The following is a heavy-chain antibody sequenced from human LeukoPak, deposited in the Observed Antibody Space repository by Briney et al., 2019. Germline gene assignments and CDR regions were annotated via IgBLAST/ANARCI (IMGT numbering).Heavy chain of an antibody. J-gene: IGHJ4*02. CDR2: INQDGSEK. V-gene: IGHV3-7*03. D-gene: IGHD5-18*01. CDR3: AKDGYYSGYDYGYSYGYLGGDY. CDR1: GFTFSSYW. Sequence: GGSLRLSCAASGFTFSSYWMSWVRQAPGKGLEWVANINQDGSEKYYVDSVKGRFTISRDNAKNSLYLQMNSLRAEDTAVYYCAKDGYYSGYDYGYSYGYLGGDYWGQGTLVTVSS.